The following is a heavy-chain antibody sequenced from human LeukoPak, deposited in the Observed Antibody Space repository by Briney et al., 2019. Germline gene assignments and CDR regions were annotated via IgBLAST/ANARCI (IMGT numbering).Heavy chain of an antibody. CDR3: ARANGEYKTTVTPWDYYYYYGMDV. CDR1: GGSISSSNW. V-gene: IGHV4-4*02. D-gene: IGHD4-17*01. J-gene: IGHJ6*02. CDR2: IYHSGST. Sequence: SETLSLTCAVSGGSISSSNWWSWVRQPPGKGLERIGEIYHSGSTNYNPSLKSRVTISVDTSKNQFSLKLSSVTAADTAVYYCARANGEYKTTVTPWDYYYYYGMDVWGQGTTVTVSS.